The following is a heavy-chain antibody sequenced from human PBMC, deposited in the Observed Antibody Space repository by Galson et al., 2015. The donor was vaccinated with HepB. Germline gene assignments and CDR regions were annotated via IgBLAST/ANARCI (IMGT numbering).Heavy chain of an antibody. CDR2: ISSTGSTI. Sequence: SLRLSCAASGFTFSDYYMNWIRQTPGKGLEWVSYISSTGSTIYYADSVKGRFTISRDNAKNSLYLQMNSLRAEDTAVYYCARYYAGVRGSYFDYWGQGTLVTVSS. CDR3: ARYYAGVRGSYFDY. V-gene: IGHV3-11*01. CDR1: GFTFSDYY. J-gene: IGHJ4*02. D-gene: IGHD3-10*02.